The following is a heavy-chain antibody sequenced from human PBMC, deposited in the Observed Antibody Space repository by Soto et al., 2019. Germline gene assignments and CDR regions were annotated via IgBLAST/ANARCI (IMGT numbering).Heavy chain of an antibody. V-gene: IGHV4-59*01. CDR1: GGSISSYY. CDR2: IYYTGST. J-gene: IGHJ5*02. Sequence: QVQLQESGPGLVKPSETLSLTCTVSGGSISSYYWSWIRQPPGKGLEWIGYIYYTGSTSYNPSLTSRVTISVDTSKNQFSLKLSSVAAADTAVYYCVKGGSSKFDPWGQGTLVTVSS. D-gene: IGHD1-26*01. CDR3: VKGGSSKFDP.